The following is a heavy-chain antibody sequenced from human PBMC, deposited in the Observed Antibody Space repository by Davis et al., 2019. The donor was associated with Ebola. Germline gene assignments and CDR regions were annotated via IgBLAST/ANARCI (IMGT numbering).Heavy chain of an antibody. V-gene: IGHV1-18*01. Sequence: ASVKVSCKASGYTFTSYGISWVRQAPGQGLEWMGWISAYNGNTNYAQKLQGRVTMTTDTSTSTAYMELRSPRSDDTAVYYCARDPYGDYVTDYWGQGTLVTVSS. CDR3: ARDPYGDYVTDY. D-gene: IGHD4-17*01. CDR1: GYTFTSYG. CDR2: ISAYNGNT. J-gene: IGHJ4*02.